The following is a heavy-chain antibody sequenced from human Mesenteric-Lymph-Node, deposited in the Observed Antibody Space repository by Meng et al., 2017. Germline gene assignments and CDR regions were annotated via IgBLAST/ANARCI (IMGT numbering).Heavy chain of an antibody. Sequence: ASVKVSCKASGYTFTSYYMHWVRQAPGQGLEWMGIINPSGGSTSYAQKFQGRVTMTRDTSTSTVYMELSSLRSEDTAVYYCCIAAAGTRYYFDYWGQGTLVTVSS. CDR2: INPSGGST. CDR1: GYTFTSYY. CDR3: CIAAAGTRYYFDY. J-gene: IGHJ4*02. D-gene: IGHD6-13*01. V-gene: IGHV1-46*01.